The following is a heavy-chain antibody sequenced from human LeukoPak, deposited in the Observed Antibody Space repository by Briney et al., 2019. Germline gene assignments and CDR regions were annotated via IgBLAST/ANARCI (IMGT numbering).Heavy chain of an antibody. CDR3: AKARKRYCSGATCYYFDS. D-gene: IGHD2-15*01. J-gene: IGHJ4*02. V-gene: IGHV3-9*01. Sequence: PGGSLRLSCAVSGFIFNDYAMHWVRQSPGKGLEWVSGISWNSANIGFGDSVKGRFTMSRDNGKNSLYLQMNSLGPEDTALYYCAKARKRYCSGATCYYFDSWGQGTLVTVSS. CDR2: ISWNSANI. CDR1: GFIFNDYA.